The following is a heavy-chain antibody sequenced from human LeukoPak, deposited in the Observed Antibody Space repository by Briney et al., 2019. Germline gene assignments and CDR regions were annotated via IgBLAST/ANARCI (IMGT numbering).Heavy chain of an antibody. V-gene: IGHV3-9*01. CDR1: GFTFDDYA. CDR3: ARDHGSGWYGGRTFDY. J-gene: IGHJ4*02. Sequence: GGSLRLSCAASGFTFDDYAMHWVRQAPGKGLEWVSGISWNSGSIGYADSVKGRFTISRDNAKNSLYLQMNSLRAEDTAVYYCARDHGSGWYGGRTFDYWGQGTLVTVSS. CDR2: ISWNSGSI. D-gene: IGHD6-19*01.